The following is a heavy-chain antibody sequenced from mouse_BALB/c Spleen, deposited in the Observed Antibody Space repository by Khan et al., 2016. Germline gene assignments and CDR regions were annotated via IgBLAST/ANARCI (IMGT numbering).Heavy chain of an antibody. CDR1: GFSITGFA. CDR3: AGYYGYDVGFAY. D-gene: IGHD2-2*01. V-gene: IGHV2-6-7*01. J-gene: IGHJ3*01. Sequence: QVQLKQPGPGLVAPSQSLSITCTVSGFSITGFAVNWVRQPQGKGLEWLGAIWGDGSTDYDAAIKSRLSISKDDSKSQVFLKMKSLQTDDAASCYCAGYYGYDVGFAYWGQGTLVTVSA. CDR2: IWGDGST.